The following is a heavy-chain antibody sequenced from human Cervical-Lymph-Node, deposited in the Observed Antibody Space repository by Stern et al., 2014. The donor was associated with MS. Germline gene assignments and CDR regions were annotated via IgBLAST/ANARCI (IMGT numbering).Heavy chain of an antibody. J-gene: IGHJ4*02. V-gene: IGHV2-5*02. D-gene: IGHD2-15*01. CDR3: AHSRVKYCRGGTCYSSLFDY. Sequence: QITLKESGPTLVKPTQTVTLTCTLSGFSVATAGVGVGWIRQPPGKALEWLALICWDDEQLYRSSLKNRLTIIKDTSKNQVVLTMTNVDPVDTAAYYCAHSRVKYCRGGTCYSSLFDYWGQGTLVTVSS. CDR2: ICWDDEQ. CDR1: GFSVATAGVG.